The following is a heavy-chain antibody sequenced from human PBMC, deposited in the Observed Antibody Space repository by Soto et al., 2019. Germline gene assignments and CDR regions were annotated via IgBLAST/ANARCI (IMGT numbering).Heavy chain of an antibody. CDR2: ISYDGSNK. CDR3: AKTSYQLGPGFDY. Sequence: PGGSLRLSCAASGFTFSSYGMHWVRQAPGKGLEWVAVISYDGSNKYYADSVKGRFTISRDNSKNTPYLQMNSLRAEDTAVYYCAKTSYQLGPGFDYWGQGTLVTVSS. D-gene: IGHD6-6*01. J-gene: IGHJ4*02. V-gene: IGHV3-30*18. CDR1: GFTFSSYG.